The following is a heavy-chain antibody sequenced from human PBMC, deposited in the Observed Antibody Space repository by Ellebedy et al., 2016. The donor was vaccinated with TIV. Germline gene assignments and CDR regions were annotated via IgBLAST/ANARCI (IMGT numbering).Heavy chain of an antibody. J-gene: IGHJ3*02. CDR3: ATAYGDYVHDAFDI. Sequence: AASVQVSCKASGGTFSSYAISWLRQAPGQGLEWMGGIIPIHAMANYAKKFQGRVTITADKSTSTAYMELSSLRSEDTAVYYCATAYGDYVHDAFDIWGQGTMVTVSS. D-gene: IGHD4-17*01. V-gene: IGHV1-69*10. CDR2: IIPIHAMA. CDR1: GGTFSSYA.